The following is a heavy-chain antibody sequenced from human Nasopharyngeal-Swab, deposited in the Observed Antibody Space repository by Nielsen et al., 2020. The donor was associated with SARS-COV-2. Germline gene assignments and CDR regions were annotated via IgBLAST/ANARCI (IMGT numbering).Heavy chain of an antibody. V-gene: IGHV3-11*04. CDR1: GFTFSDYY. J-gene: IGHJ4*02. D-gene: IGHD4-17*01. CDR3: ARGTTVTYCDY. CDR2: ISSSGSTI. Sequence: GESLKISCAASGFTFSDYYMSWIRQAPGKGLEWVSYISSSGSTIYYADSVKGRFTISRDNAKNSLYLQMNSLRAEDTAVYYCARGTTVTYCDYWGQGTLVTVSS.